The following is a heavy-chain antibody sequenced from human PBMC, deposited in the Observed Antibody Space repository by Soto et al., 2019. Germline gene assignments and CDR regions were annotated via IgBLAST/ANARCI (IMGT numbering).Heavy chain of an antibody. V-gene: IGHV4-61*01. D-gene: IGHD3-22*01. CDR1: GGSVSSGSYY. Sequence: QVQLQESGPGLVKPSETLSLTCTVSGGSVSSGSYYWSWIRQPPGKGLEWIGYSYYSGSTNYNPSRKGPVTIPLDTSENQFSLKLSSVTAVDTAVYYWARENYDSSGYYYYGMDVWGQGTTVTVSS. CDR3: ARENYDSSGYYYYGMDV. J-gene: IGHJ6*02. CDR2: SYYSGST.